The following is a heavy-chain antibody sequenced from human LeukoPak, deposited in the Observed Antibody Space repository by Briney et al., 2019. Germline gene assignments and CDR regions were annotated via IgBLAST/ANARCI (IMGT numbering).Heavy chain of an antibody. J-gene: IGHJ5*02. V-gene: IGHV3-30*02. CDR1: GFTFSRFG. CDR2: ILYDGSKK. Sequence: GGSLRLSCSASGFTFSRFGMHWVRQAPGQGLEWVAFILYDGSKKYYADSVKGRFTISRDNSKNTLSLQMNSLRAEDTAVYYCARDLDYYGSGSYSDAGFDPWGQGTLVTVSS. CDR3: ARDLDYYGSGSYSDAGFDP. D-gene: IGHD3-10*01.